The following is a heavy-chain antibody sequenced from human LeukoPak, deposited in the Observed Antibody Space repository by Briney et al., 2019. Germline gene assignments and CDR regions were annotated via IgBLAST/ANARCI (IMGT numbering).Heavy chain of an antibody. CDR2: ISSSGSTI. CDR3: ARDSSGYHDFDY. D-gene: IGHD3-22*01. V-gene: IGHV3-11*04. J-gene: IGHJ4*02. Sequence: YISSSGSTIYYADSVKGRFTISRDNAKNSLYLQMNSLRAEDTAVYYCARDSSGYHDFDYWGQGTLVTVSS.